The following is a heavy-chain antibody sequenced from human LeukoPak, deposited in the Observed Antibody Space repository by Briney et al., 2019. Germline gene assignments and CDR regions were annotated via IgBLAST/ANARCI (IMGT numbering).Heavy chain of an antibody. Sequence: GGSLRLSCAASGFTFDDYGMSWVRQAPGKGLEWVSGINWNGGSTGYADSVKGRFTISRDNAKNSLYLLMNSLRAEDTALYYCARKAHSSRHQGLAPHIDYWGQGTLVTVSS. V-gene: IGHV3-20*04. J-gene: IGHJ4*02. D-gene: IGHD6-6*01. CDR2: INWNGGST. CDR3: ARKAHSSRHQGLAPHIDY. CDR1: GFTFDDYG.